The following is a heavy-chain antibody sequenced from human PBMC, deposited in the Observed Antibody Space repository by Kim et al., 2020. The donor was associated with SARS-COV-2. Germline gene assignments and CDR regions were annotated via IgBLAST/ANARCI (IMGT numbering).Heavy chain of an antibody. CDR1: VGSFSGYF. CDR3: AIQGAGSGTHGALDF. J-gene: IGHJ3*01. V-gene: IGHV4-34*01. CDR2: TDTSGDT. Sequence: SETLSLTCAVYVGSFSGYFWTWIRQVPGKGLEWIGETDTSGDTRYNPSLQSRVTILVDKYKNQFSLKLISVISADTAVDYCAIQGAGSGTHGALDFWGPG. D-gene: IGHD3-10*01.